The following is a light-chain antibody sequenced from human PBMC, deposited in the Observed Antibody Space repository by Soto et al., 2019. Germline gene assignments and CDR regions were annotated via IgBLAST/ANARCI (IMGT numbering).Light chain of an antibody. Sequence: DIQMTQSPSTLSASVGDRVTITCRASQSISSRLAWYQQKPGKAPKVLIYKASSLKSGVPSRFSGSGSGTEFTLTISSLQPDDFATYYCQQYNSYSRTFGQGTKVEIK. J-gene: IGKJ2*01. V-gene: IGKV1-5*03. CDR2: KAS. CDR1: QSISSR. CDR3: QQYNSYSRT.